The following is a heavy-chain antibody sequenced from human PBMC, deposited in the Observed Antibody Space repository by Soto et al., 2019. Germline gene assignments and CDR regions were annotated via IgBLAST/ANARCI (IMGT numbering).Heavy chain of an antibody. CDR3: ARDTPDQVNIVATTGLTRFDP. D-gene: IGHD5-12*01. Sequence: EVQLVESGGGLVQPGGSLRLSCAASGFTFSSYWMSWVRQAPGKGLEWVANIKQDGSEKYYVDSVKGRFTISRDNAQNSLYLQMNRVRAEDTAVYYCARDTPDQVNIVATTGLTRFDPWGQGTLVTVSS. CDR2: IKQDGSEK. V-gene: IGHV3-7*01. J-gene: IGHJ5*02. CDR1: GFTFSSYW.